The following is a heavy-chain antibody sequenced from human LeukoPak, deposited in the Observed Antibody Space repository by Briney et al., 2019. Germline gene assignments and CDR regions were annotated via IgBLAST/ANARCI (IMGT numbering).Heavy chain of an antibody. CDR2: ISSSDGTI. D-gene: IGHD3-10*01. CDR1: GFTFSSYE. Sequence: LTGGSLRLSCAASGFTFSSYEMNWVRQAPGKGQEWVSYISSSDGTIYYADSVKGRFTISRDNAKNSLYLQMNSLRAEDTAVYYCARDHRSRSWAGGRYYYMDVWGKGTTVTVSS. V-gene: IGHV3-48*03. CDR3: ARDHRSRSWAGGRYYYMDV. J-gene: IGHJ6*03.